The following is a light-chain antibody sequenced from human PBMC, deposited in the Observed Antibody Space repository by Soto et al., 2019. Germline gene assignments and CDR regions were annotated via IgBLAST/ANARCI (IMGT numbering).Light chain of an antibody. CDR1: NIGSKS. CDR2: YDS. J-gene: IGLJ3*02. Sequence: SYELTQPPSVSVAPGQTASVACAGSNIGSKSVHWYQKKSGQAPVLVMYYDSDRPSGIPERFSGSNSGNTATLTISRVEAEDEADYYCQVWDISSGHVVFGGGTKLTVL. CDR3: QVWDISSGHVV. V-gene: IGLV3-21*01.